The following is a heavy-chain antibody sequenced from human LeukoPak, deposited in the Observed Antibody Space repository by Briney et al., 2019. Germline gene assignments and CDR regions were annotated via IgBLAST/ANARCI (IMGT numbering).Heavy chain of an antibody. Sequence: GGSLRLSCAASGFTFSSYGMHWVRQAPGKGLEWVAVISYDGSNKYYADSVKGRFTISRDNSKNTLYLQMNSLRAEDTAVYYCAKTRYCSDGSCSNSNMDVWGKGTTVTVSS. V-gene: IGHV3-30*18. D-gene: IGHD2-15*01. J-gene: IGHJ6*03. CDR2: ISYDGSNK. CDR3: AKTRYCSDGSCSNSNMDV. CDR1: GFTFSSYG.